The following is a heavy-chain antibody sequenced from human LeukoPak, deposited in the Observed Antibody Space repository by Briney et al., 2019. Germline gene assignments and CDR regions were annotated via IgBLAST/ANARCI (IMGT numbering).Heavy chain of an antibody. Sequence: SETLSLTCTVSRGSISSSSYYWGWIRLHPGKGLEWIGSIYYSGSTYYNPSLKSRVTISVDTSKNQFSLKLTAVTAADTAVYYCATRHHHYGMDVWGQGTTVTVSS. D-gene: IGHD1-14*01. CDR2: IYYSGST. J-gene: IGHJ6*02. V-gene: IGHV4-39*01. CDR1: RGSISSSSYY. CDR3: ATRHHHYGMDV.